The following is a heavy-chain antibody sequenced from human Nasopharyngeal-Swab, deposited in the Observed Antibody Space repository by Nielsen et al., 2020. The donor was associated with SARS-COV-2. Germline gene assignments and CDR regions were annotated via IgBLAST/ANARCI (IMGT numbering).Heavy chain of an antibody. Sequence: GESLKISCAASGFTFSDYYMSWIRQAPGKGLEWVSYISSSGSTIYYADSVKGRFTISRDNAKNSLYLQMNSLRAEDTAVYYCARDVGCINGVCYMGDWGQGTLVTVSS. CDR3: ARDVGCINGVCYMGD. D-gene: IGHD2-8*01. J-gene: IGHJ4*02. CDR1: GFTFSDYY. CDR2: ISSSGSTI. V-gene: IGHV3-11*01.